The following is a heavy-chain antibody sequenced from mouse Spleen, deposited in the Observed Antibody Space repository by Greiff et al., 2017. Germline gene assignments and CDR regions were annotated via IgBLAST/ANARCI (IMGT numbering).Heavy chain of an antibody. CDR2: ISYDGSN. D-gene: IGHD2-1*01. V-gene: IGHV3-6*01. Sequence: EVKLLESGPGLVKPSQSLSLTCSVTGYSITSGYYWNWIRQFPGNKLEWMGYISYDGSNNYNPSLKNRISITRDTSKNQFFLKLNSVTTEDTATYYCARDIYGTFDYWGQGTTLTVSS. CDR3: ARDIYGTFDY. J-gene: IGHJ2*01. CDR1: GYSITSGYY.